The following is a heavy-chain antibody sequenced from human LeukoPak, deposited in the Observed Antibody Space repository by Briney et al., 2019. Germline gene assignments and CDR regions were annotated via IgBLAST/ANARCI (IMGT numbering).Heavy chain of an antibody. CDR1: GYTLTSYY. Sequence: ASVKVSCKASGYTLTSYYMHRVRQAPGQGLEWMGIINPSGGSTSYAQKFQGRVTMTRDTSTSTVYMELSSLRSEDTAVYYCARDLAPTGPVEWGTPSLREDYWGQGTLVTVSS. V-gene: IGHV1-46*01. CDR3: ARDLAPTGPVEWGTPSLREDY. CDR2: INPSGGST. D-gene: IGHD1-26*01. J-gene: IGHJ4*02.